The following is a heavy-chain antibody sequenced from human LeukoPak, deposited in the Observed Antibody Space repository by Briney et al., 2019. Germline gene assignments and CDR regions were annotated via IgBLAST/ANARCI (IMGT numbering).Heavy chain of an antibody. CDR3: TKRFTVAGATYGFDI. V-gene: IGHV3-7*01. D-gene: IGHD3-3*01. J-gene: IGHJ3*02. Sequence: GGSLRLSCAAPGLTFRSYWSNWGAQAPGKGLEWVANIKQDGMETYSVDSVKGRFTIPTDNAKNSLYLHINSLRVEDTAVYYCTKRFTVAGATYGFDIWGKGTMVTVSS. CDR2: IKQDGMET. CDR1: GLTFRSYW.